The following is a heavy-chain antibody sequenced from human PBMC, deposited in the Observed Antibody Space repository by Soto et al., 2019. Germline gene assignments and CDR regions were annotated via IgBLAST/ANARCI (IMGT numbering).Heavy chain of an antibody. J-gene: IGHJ6*02. Sequence: QLQLQESGPGLVKPSETLSLTCTVSGGSISSSSYYWGWIRQPPGKGLEWIGSIYYSGSTYYNPSLKSRVTIAVDTTKNQFSLKLSSVNAADTAVYYCATGPVVDVCGQGTKVSVSS. CDR2: IYYSGST. V-gene: IGHV4-39*01. CDR3: ATGPVVDV. CDR1: GGSISSSSYY.